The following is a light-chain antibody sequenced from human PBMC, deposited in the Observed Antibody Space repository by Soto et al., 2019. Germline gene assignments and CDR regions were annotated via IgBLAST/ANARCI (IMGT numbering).Light chain of an antibody. Sequence: QSVLTQPPSVSGAPGQRVTIACTGSSSNIGAGYDVHWYQQLPGTAPKLLIYGNSNRPSRVPDRFSGSKSGTSASLAITGLQAGDEADYYCQSYDSRLSARVFGGGTKLTVL. CDR1: SSNIGAGYD. J-gene: IGLJ3*02. CDR2: GNS. CDR3: QSYDSRLSARV. V-gene: IGLV1-40*01.